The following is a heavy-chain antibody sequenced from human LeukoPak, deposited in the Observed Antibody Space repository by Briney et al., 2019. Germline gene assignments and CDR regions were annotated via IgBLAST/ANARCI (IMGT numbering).Heavy chain of an antibody. Sequence: GGSLRLSCAASGFTFSDYYMSWIRQAPGKGLEWVSYISSSGSTIYYADSVKGRFTISRDNAKNSLYLQMNSLRAEDTAVYYCAREYYYDSSGYAFDIWGQGTMVTVSS. J-gene: IGHJ3*02. CDR1: GFTFSDYY. D-gene: IGHD3-22*01. CDR2: ISSSGSTI. CDR3: AREYYYDSSGYAFDI. V-gene: IGHV3-11*01.